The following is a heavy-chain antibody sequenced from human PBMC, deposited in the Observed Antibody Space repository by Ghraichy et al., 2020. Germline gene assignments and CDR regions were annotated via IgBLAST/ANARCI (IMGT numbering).Heavy chain of an antibody. J-gene: IGHJ6*02. Sequence: SETLSLTCTVSGGSISSFYWSWIRQPAGKGLEWLGRIYTSGSTSYNPSLKSRVTMSVDTSKNQFSLRLSSVTAADTAVYYCARTYCGVDCYPPSYYYYGMDVGGQGTTVTVSS. CDR1: GGSISSFY. CDR3: ARTYCGVDCYPPSYYYYGMDV. D-gene: IGHD2-21*02. V-gene: IGHV4-4*07. CDR2: IYTSGST.